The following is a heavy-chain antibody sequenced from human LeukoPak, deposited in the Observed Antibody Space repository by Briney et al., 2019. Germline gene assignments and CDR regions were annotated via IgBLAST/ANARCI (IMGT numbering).Heavy chain of an antibody. CDR1: GFTFSSYS. CDR2: ISSSSSTI. CDR3: APIAAAGTPA. Sequence: GGSLRLSCAASGFTFSSYSMNWVRQAPGKGLEWVSYISSSSSTIYYADSVKGRFTISRDNAKNSLYLQMNSLRAKDTAVYYCAPIAAAGTPAWGQGTLVTVSS. V-gene: IGHV3-48*01. D-gene: IGHD6-13*01. J-gene: IGHJ5*02.